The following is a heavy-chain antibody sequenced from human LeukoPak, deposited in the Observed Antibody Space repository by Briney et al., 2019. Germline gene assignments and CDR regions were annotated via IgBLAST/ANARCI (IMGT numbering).Heavy chain of an antibody. D-gene: IGHD3-10*01. Sequence: PSETLSLTCTVSGGSISSYSWSWIRQPPGKGLEWIGYIYYSGSTNYNPSLKSRVIISVDTSKKQFSLKLSSVTAADTAVYYCARARGGLLSQGFDYWGQGTLVTVSS. CDR3: ARARGGLLSQGFDY. J-gene: IGHJ4*02. V-gene: IGHV4-59*01. CDR2: IYYSGST. CDR1: GGSISSYS.